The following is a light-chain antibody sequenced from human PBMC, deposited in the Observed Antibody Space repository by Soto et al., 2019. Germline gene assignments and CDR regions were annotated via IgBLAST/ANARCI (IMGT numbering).Light chain of an antibody. CDR1: QSVSSS. V-gene: IGKV3-15*01. J-gene: IGKJ2*01. CDR2: GAS. Sequence: EIVMTQSPATLSVSAGGRATLSCRASQSVSSSLAWYQQKPGQAPRLLIYGASTRATGIPARFSGSGSGTEFTLTISSLQSEDFAVYYCQQYNNWPYTFGQGTKLEIK. CDR3: QQYNNWPYT.